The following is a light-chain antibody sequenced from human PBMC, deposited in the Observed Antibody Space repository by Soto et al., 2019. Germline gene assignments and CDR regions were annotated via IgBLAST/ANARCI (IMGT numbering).Light chain of an antibody. J-gene: IGLJ1*01. CDR2: DVS. V-gene: IGLV2-14*03. CDR1: SSDIGSYTY. CDR3: SSYTSTSTLYV. Sequence: QSVLTQPASVSGSPGQSITISCTGTSSDIGSYTYVSWYQQYPGDVPKLIISDVSNRPSGISSRFSGSKSGNTASLTISGLQAEDEADYYCSSYTSTSTLYVFGTGTKVTVL.